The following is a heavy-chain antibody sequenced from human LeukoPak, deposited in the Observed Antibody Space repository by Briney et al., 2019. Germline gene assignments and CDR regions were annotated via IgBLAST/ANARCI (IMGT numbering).Heavy chain of an antibody. Sequence: GESLKISFKGSGYSFNSHWVAWVRQMPGKGLEWMGIIYPGDSDTRYGPSFQGQVTISADESISTAYLQWSSLKDSDTAIYYCARRDSYGNYVDYWGQGTLVTVSS. CDR3: ARRDSYGNYVDY. CDR2: IYPGDSDT. V-gene: IGHV5-51*01. D-gene: IGHD5-18*01. CDR1: GYSFNSHW. J-gene: IGHJ4*02.